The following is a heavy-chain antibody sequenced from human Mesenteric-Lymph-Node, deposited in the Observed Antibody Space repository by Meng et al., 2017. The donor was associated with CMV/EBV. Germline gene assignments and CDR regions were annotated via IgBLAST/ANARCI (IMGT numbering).Heavy chain of an antibody. CDR1: GFTFSNSW. D-gene: IGHD3-3*01. V-gene: IGHV3-7*01. CDR2: IKHDGSEK. CDR3: ARDKSGAMDV. Sequence: GESLKISCAASGFTFSNSWMNWVRQAPGKGLEWVANIKHDGSEKYSADSVKGRFTISRDNAKNSLYLQMTRLRAEDTSVYYCARDKSGAMDVWGQGTTVTVSS. J-gene: IGHJ6*02.